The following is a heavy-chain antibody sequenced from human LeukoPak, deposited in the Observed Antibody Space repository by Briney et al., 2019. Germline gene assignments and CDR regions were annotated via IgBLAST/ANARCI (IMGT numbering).Heavy chain of an antibody. CDR2: IIPIFGTA. V-gene: IGHV1-69*05. D-gene: IGHD2-2*01. Sequence: SVKVSCKASGGTFSSYAISWVRQAPGQGLEWMGGIIPIFGTANYAQKFQGRVTITTDESTSTAYMELSSLRSEDTAVYYCARAAIVVVPAAVTGGDWFDPWGQGTWSPSPQ. CDR3: ARAAIVVVPAAVTGGDWFDP. CDR1: GGTFSSYA. J-gene: IGHJ5*02.